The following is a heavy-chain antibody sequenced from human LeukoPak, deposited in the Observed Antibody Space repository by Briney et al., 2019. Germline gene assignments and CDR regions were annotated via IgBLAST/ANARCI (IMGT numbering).Heavy chain of an antibody. CDR1: GGSISSYY. J-gene: IGHJ3*02. V-gene: IGHV4-59*01. D-gene: IGHD5-18*01. CDR3: ARSRSGYSYDHAAFDI. Sequence: SETLSLTCTVSGGSISSYYWSWIRQPPGKGLEWIAYIDYRGSTTYNPSLKSRVTISVDTSRNQFSLKLSSVTAADTAVYYCARSRSGYSYDHAAFDIWGQGTMVTVSS. CDR2: IDYRGST.